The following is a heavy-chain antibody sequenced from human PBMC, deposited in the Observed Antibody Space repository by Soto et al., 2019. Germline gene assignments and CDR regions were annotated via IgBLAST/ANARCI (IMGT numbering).Heavy chain of an antibody. Sequence: QVQLVESGGGVVQPGRSLRLSCAASGFTFSSYGMHWVRQAPGKGLEWVAVISYDGSNKYYADSVKGRFTISRDNSKNTLYLQINSLRAEDTAVYYCAKDHVRLAYCGGDCPYYFDYWGQGTLVTVSS. D-gene: IGHD2-21*02. V-gene: IGHV3-30*18. CDR3: AKDHVRLAYCGGDCPYYFDY. J-gene: IGHJ4*01. CDR2: ISYDGSNK. CDR1: GFTFSSYG.